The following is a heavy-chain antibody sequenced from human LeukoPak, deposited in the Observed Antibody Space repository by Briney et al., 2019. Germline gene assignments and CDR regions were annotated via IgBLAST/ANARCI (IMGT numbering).Heavy chain of an antibody. CDR2: ISSTGSTT. D-gene: IGHD2-2*02. J-gene: IGHJ2*01. CDR1: GFSFSTSE. CDR3: ARDSDSAIPYCYFDL. Sequence: GGSLRLSCAASGFSFSTSEMNWVRQAPGKGLEWVASISSTGSTTYYADPVQGRFTIPRDNAKTSLYLQMSSLRVEDTATYSCARDSDSAIPYCYFDLWGRGTLVTVSS. V-gene: IGHV3-48*03.